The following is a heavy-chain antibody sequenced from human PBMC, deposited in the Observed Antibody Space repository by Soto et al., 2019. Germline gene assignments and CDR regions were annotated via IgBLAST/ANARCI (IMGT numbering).Heavy chain of an antibody. J-gene: IGHJ6*02. CDR1: GGSISSSSYY. Sequence: PSETLSLTCTVSGGSISSSSYYWGWIRQPPGKGLEWIGSIYYSGSTYYNPSLKSRVTISVDTSKNQFSLKLSSVTAADTAVYYCASRIQLWWGDYYGMDVWGQGTTVTVSS. D-gene: IGHD5-18*01. CDR2: IYYSGST. V-gene: IGHV4-39*01. CDR3: ASRIQLWWGDYYGMDV.